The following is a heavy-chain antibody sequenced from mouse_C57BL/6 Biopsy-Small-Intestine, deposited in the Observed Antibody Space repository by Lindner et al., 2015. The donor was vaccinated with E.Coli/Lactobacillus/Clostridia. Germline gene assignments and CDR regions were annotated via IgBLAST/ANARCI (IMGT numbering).Heavy chain of an antibody. J-gene: IGHJ3*01. CDR3: ARGDYDEKAWFAY. Sequence: VQLQESGAELARPGASVKLSCKASGYIFTSYGISWMKQRTGQGLEWIGEIYPRIGDTYNNEKFKGKATLTADTSSSTAYMELRSPTPEDSAVYFCARGDYDEKAWFAYWGQGTLVTVS. CDR2: IYPRIGDT. V-gene: IGHV1-81*01. CDR1: GYIFTSYG. D-gene: IGHD2-4*01.